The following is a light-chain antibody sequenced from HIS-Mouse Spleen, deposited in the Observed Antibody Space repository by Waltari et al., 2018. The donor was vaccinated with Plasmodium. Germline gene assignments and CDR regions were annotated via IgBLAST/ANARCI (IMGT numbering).Light chain of an antibody. V-gene: IGKV3-15*01. J-gene: IGKJ3*01. CDR2: GAS. Sequence: EIVMTQSPATLSVSPGERATLSWMASQSVSSNLAWYQQKPGQAPRLLIYGASTRATGIPARFSGSGSGTEFTLTISSLQSEDFAVYYCQQYNNWSFTFGPGTKVDIK. CDR3: QQYNNWSFT. CDR1: QSVSSN.